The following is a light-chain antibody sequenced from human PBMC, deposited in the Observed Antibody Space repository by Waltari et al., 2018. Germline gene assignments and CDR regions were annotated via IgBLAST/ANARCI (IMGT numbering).Light chain of an antibody. V-gene: IGKV1-39*01. CDR2: GAS. Sequence: MTQSPPSLSASVGDRVTITCRATQSISTSLNWYQPKAGKAPKLLIYGASTLERGVPSRFSGSGSGTDFTLTINSLRPEDFATYYCQQSYTAPFTFGPGTRVDLK. CDR3: QQSYTAPFT. CDR1: QSISTS. J-gene: IGKJ3*01.